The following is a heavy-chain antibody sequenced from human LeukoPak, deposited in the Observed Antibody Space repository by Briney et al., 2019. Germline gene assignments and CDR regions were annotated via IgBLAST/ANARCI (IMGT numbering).Heavy chain of an antibody. CDR2: IIGSGGST. CDR3: AKMPAYYYDSSGYAFHFDY. CDR1: AFTFATYA. J-gene: IGHJ4*02. D-gene: IGHD3-22*01. Sequence: GGSLRLSCAASAFTFATYAMSWVRHAPGRGLEWVSSIIGSGGSTHYADSVRGRFTISRDNSKSTLYLQMNSLRAEDTAIYYCAKMPAYYYDSSGYAFHFDYWGQGTLVTVSS. V-gene: IGHV3-23*01.